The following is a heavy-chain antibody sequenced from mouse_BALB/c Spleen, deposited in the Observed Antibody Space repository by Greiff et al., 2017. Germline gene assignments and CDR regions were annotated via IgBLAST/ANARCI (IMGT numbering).Heavy chain of an antibody. CDR3: ARSLTGTDYAMDY. D-gene: IGHD4-1*01. CDR1: GYTFTDYA. V-gene: IGHV1S137*01. CDR2: ISTYYGNT. J-gene: IGHJ4*01. Sequence: VQLQQPGAELVKPGASEKLSCKGSGYTFTDYAMHWVKQSHAKSLEWIGVISTYYGNTNYNQKFKGKATMTVDKSSSTAYMELARLTSEDSAIYYCARSLTGTDYAMDYWGQGTSVTVSS.